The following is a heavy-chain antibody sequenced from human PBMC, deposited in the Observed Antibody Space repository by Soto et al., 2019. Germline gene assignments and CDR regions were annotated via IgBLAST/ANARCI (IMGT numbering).Heavy chain of an antibody. CDR1: GGSISSGGYY. D-gene: IGHD5-18*01. J-gene: IGHJ4*02. CDR3: ARSGYSYGPNPLLY. Sequence: QVQLQESGPGLVKPSQTLSLTCTVSGGSISSGGYYWSWIRQHPGKGLEWIGYIYYSGSTYYNPSLQSRVTISVDTSKNPFSLKLSSVTAADTAVYYCARSGYSYGPNPLLYWGQGTLVTVSS. V-gene: IGHV4-31*03. CDR2: IYYSGST.